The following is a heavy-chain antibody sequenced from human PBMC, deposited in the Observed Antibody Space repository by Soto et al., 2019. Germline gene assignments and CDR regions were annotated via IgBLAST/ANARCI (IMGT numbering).Heavy chain of an antibody. Sequence: EVQLLESGGGLVQPGGSLRLSCAASGFTFTSYAMSWVRQAPGKGLEWVSDISGSGSNTYYADSVKGRFTISRDNSRNTLYLQMNSLRADDTAIYYCASGRALIPYYYDYWGQGTLATVSS. CDR1: GFTFTSYA. J-gene: IGHJ4*02. V-gene: IGHV3-23*01. CDR3: ASGRALIPYYYDY. CDR2: ISGSGSNT. D-gene: IGHD3-16*01.